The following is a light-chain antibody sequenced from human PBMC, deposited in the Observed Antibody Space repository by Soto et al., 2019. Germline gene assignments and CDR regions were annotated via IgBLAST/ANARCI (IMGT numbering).Light chain of an antibody. J-gene: IGKJ1*01. V-gene: IGKV1-5*01. CDR1: QGISSW. CDR3: QQYNRYSWT. CDR2: AAS. Sequence: DIQMTQSPSTLSASVGDRVTITCRASQGISSWLAWYQQKPGKAPKLLIYAASSLQRGVPSRFSGSGSGTDVTLTISSRQPDDFATYYCQQYNRYSWTFGQGTKVDIK.